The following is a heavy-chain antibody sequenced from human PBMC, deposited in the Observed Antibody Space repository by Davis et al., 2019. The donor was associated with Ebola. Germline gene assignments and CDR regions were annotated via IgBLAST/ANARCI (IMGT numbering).Heavy chain of an antibody. CDR1: GYTFTSSD. Sequence: ASVKVSCKASGYTFTSSDINWVRQATGQGLEWMGWMNPNSANTGYAQKFQGRVTMTRNTSISTAYMELSSLRSEDTAVYFCAKDVRGTTGPSEYWGQGTLVTVSS. CDR2: MNPNSANT. J-gene: IGHJ4*02. CDR3: AKDVRGTTGPSEY. V-gene: IGHV1-8*01. D-gene: IGHD1-1*01.